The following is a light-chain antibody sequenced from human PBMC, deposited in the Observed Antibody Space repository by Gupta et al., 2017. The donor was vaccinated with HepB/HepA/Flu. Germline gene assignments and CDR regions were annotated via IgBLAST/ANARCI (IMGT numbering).Light chain of an antibody. CDR3: QQNYKYPWT. Sequence: TKITQSLSPLSPSVGDRVTITCRASQNINNFLNWYQQKPGKAPRLLMYAASNLESGVPSRFSGSGSGTEFTLTINSLQPEDFATYYCQQNYKYPWTFGQGTTVEIK. V-gene: IGKV1-39*01. J-gene: IGKJ1*01. CDR1: QNINNF. CDR2: AAS.